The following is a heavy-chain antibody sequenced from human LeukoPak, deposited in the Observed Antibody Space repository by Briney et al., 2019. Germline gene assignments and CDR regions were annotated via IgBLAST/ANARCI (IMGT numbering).Heavy chain of an antibody. V-gene: IGHV4-61*02. Sequence: PSQTLSLTCTVSGGSLSSGSYYWRWLRQPAGKGLEWIGRIYTSGSTNYNPSLKSRVTISVDTSKNQFSLKLSSVTAADTAGYYGARAGSYYFDYWGQGTLVTVSS. CDR3: ARAGSYYFDY. CDR2: IYTSGST. J-gene: IGHJ4*02. D-gene: IGHD3-10*01. CDR1: GGSLSSGSYY.